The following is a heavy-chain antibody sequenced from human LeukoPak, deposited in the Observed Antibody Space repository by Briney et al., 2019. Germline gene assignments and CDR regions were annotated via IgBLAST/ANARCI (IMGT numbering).Heavy chain of an antibody. J-gene: IGHJ4*02. CDR1: GGSISSSSYY. Sequence: SETLSLTCTVSGGSISSSSYYWGWIRQPPGKGLEWIGSIYYSGSTYYNPSLKSRVTISVDTSKNQFSLKLSSVTAADTAVYYCARDRRDGYNSLVDYWGQGTLVTVSS. CDR2: IYYSGST. CDR3: ARDRRDGYNSLVDY. V-gene: IGHV4-39*07. D-gene: IGHD5-24*01.